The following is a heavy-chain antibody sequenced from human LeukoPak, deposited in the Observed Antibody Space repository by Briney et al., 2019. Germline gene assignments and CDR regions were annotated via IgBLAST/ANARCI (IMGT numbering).Heavy chain of an antibody. CDR1: GYTFTGFY. D-gene: IGHD3-22*01. Sequence: ASVKVSCKASGYTFTGFYMHWVRQAPGQGPEWMGRINPNSGDTNYAQKFQGRVTMTRDTSISTAYMELSRLTSDDTAVYYLARVHDNSCYVVGYWGQGTLVNVSS. V-gene: IGHV1-2*06. CDR3: ARVHDNSCYVVGY. J-gene: IGHJ4*02. CDR2: INPNSGDT.